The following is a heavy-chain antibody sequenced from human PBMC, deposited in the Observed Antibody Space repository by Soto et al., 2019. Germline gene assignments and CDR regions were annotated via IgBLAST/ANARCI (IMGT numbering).Heavy chain of an antibody. CDR1: GFTFGSYA. D-gene: IGHD3-10*01. Sequence: EVQLLESGGTLVQPGGSLRLSCAASGFTFGSYAMTWVRQAPGKGLEWVSAITGGGDNTYYADSVKGRFTISRDNSKNTLYLQMNSLRVEDTAVYYCATLPDRTFRDYGSGHPVDPWGQGTLVTVSS. V-gene: IGHV3-23*01. CDR2: ITGGGDNT. J-gene: IGHJ5*02. CDR3: ATLPDRTFRDYGSGHPVDP.